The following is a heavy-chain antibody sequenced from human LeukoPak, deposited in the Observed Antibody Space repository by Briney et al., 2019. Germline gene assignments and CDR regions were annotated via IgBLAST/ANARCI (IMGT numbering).Heavy chain of an antibody. CDR3: ARASDSSSWSYYYYYGMDV. J-gene: IGHJ6*02. CDR1: GYTFTSYA. CDR2: IKTNTGNP. D-gene: IGHD6-13*01. Sequence: ASVKVSCKASGYTFTSYAMNWVRQAPGQGLEWMGWIKTNTGNPTYAQGFTGRFVFSLDTSVSTAYLQICSLKAEDTAVYYCARASDSSSWSYYYYYGMDVWGQGTTVTVSS. V-gene: IGHV7-4-1*01.